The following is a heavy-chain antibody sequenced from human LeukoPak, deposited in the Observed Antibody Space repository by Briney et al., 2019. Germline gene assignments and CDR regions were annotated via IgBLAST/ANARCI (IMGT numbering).Heavy chain of an antibody. V-gene: IGHV4-31*03. J-gene: IGHJ5*02. Sequence: SQTLSLTCNVSGGSISSGGYYWSWIRQHPGKGLEWIGYIYYSGSTYYNPSLKSRVTISVDTSKNQFSLKLSSVTAADTAVYYCARDRWGDCSSTSCYTNWFDPWGQGTLVTVSS. D-gene: IGHD2-2*02. CDR1: GGSISSGGYY. CDR3: ARDRWGDCSSTSCYTNWFDP. CDR2: IYYSGST.